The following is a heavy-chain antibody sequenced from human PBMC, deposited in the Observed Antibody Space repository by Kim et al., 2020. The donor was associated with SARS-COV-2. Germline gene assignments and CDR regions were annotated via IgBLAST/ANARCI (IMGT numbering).Heavy chain of an antibody. CDR3: ARRVYYGSGGLGLDDYYYGMDV. CDR2: IYPGDSDT. CDR1: GYSFTSYW. Sequence: GESLKISCKGSGYSFTSYWIGWVRQMPGKGLEWMGIIYPGDSDTRYSPSFQGQVTISADKSISTAYLQWSSLKASDTAMYYCARRVYYGSGGLGLDDYYYGMDVWGQGTTVTVSS. D-gene: IGHD3-10*01. V-gene: IGHV5-51*01. J-gene: IGHJ6*02.